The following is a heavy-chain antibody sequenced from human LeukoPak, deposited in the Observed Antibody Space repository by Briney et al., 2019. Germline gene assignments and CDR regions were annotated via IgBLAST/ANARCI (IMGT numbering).Heavy chain of an antibody. D-gene: IGHD3-22*01. Sequence: PSQTLSLTCTVSGGSISSGGYSWSWIRQHPGKGLEWIGYIYYSGSTYYNPSLKSRVTISVDTSKNQFSLKLSSVTAADTAVYYCASYTYYYDSSGYYRDYYFDYWGQGTLVTVSS. J-gene: IGHJ4*02. CDR1: GGSISSGGYS. V-gene: IGHV4-31*03. CDR2: IYYSGST. CDR3: ASYTYYYDSSGYYRDYYFDY.